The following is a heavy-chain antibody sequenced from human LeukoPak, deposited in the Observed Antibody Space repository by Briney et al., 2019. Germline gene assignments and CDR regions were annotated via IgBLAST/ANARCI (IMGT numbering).Heavy chain of an antibody. J-gene: IGHJ6*03. Sequence: GGSLRLSCAASGFTVSSNYMSWVRQAPGKGLEWVSVIYSGGSPYYADSVKGRFTISRDNSKNTLYLQMNSLRAEDTAVYYCARSSYSSSWYTQSFLSDYYMDVWGKGTTVTVSS. CDR2: IYSGGSP. D-gene: IGHD6-13*01. CDR3: ARSSYSSSWYTQSFLSDYYMDV. V-gene: IGHV3-53*01. CDR1: GFTVSSNY.